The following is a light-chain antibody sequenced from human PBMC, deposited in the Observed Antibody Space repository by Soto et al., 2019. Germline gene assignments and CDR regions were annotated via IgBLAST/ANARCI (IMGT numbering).Light chain of an antibody. CDR2: GAS. CDR1: QSVSSSY. J-gene: IGKJ1*01. V-gene: IGKV3-20*01. CDR3: QQYGSSPWT. Sequence: EIVLTQSPGTLSLSPGERATLSCRASQSVSSSYLAWYQQKPGQAPRLLIYGASSRATGIPDRFSGSGSGTAFTLPISRLEPEDFAVYYCQQYGSSPWTFGQGTKVEIK.